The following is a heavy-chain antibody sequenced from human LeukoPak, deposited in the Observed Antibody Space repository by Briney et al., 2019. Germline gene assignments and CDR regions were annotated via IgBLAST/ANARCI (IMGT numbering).Heavy chain of an antibody. J-gene: IGHJ3*02. Sequence: EPGGSLRLSCAASGFTFSTFGMHWVRQAPGKGLEWVAVISYDGSNKYYADSVKGRFTISRDNSKNTLYLQMNSLRAEDTAVYYCAKGRDGYNTGDAFDIWGQGTMVTVSS. CDR3: AKGRDGYNTGDAFDI. D-gene: IGHD5-24*01. CDR1: GFTFSTFG. CDR2: ISYDGSNK. V-gene: IGHV3-30*18.